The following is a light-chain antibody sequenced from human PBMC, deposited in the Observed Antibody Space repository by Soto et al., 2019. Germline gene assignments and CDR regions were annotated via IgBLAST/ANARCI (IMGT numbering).Light chain of an antibody. Sequence: QSVLAQPASGSGSPGQSITIFCTRTSSDVGSYNYVSWYQQHPGRAPKLMIYDVSSRPSGVSNRFSGSKSGNTASLTISGLQAEDEADYFCTSYTSSSTYVFGTGTKVTVL. CDR2: DVS. J-gene: IGLJ1*01. V-gene: IGLV2-14*03. CDR3: TSYTSSSTYV. CDR1: SSDVGSYNY.